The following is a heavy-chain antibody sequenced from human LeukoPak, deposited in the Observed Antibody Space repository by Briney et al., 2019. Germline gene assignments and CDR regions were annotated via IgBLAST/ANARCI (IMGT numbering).Heavy chain of an antibody. CDR1: GGTFSSYA. D-gene: IGHD3-16*02. CDR2: INPNSGGT. CDR3: ARVVDAFDY. V-gene: IGHV1-2*02. Sequence: ASVKVSCKASGGTFSSYAISWVRQAPGQGLEWMGWINPNSGGTNYVQKFQGRVTMTRDTSISTAYMELSRLRSDDTAVYYCARVVDAFDYWGQGTLVTVSS. J-gene: IGHJ4*02.